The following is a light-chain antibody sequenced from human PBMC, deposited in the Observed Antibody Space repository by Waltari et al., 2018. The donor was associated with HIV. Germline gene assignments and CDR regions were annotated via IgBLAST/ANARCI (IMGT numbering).Light chain of an antibody. CDR3: CSYTASDTWV. J-gene: IGLJ3*02. CDR1: SSDVGAYNT. CDR2: HVT. V-gene: IGLV2-11*01. Sequence: QSALTQPRSVSGSPGQSVTISCTGTSSDVGAYNTVSWYQQRPDKAPRLIISHVTERPSWVPDRFSGSKSGNTASLTIAGLQAEDEADYHCCSYTASDTWVFGGGTQLTVL.